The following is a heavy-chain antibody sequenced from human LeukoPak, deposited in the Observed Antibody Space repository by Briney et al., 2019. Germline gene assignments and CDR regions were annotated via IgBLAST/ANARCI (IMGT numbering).Heavy chain of an antibody. D-gene: IGHD3-22*01. V-gene: IGHV3-23*01. CDR1: GFTFGSYG. J-gene: IGHJ1*01. CDR2: ITPNADRT. Sequence: GGSLRLSCAASGFTFGSYGMSWVRQAPGKGLEWVSFITPNADRTSYADSVEGRLTISRDNPRNTLYMQVNSLRDEDTALYYCAIMHGYYDGSGYWVQWGQGTLVTVSS. CDR3: AIMHGYYDGSGYWVQ.